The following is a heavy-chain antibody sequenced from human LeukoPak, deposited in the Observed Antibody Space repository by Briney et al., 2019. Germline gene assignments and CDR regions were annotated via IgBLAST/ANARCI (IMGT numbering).Heavy chain of an antibody. D-gene: IGHD4-17*01. CDR2: IYPGDSDT. CDR1: GYSFTSYW. CDR3: AILSRDDYGDYVISWYFDY. V-gene: IGHV5-51*01. J-gene: IGHJ4*02. Sequence: GESLKISCKGSGYSFTSYWIGWVRQMPGKGLEWMGIIYPGDSDTRYSPSFQGQVTISADESISTAYLQWSSLKASDTAMYYCAILSRDDYGDYVISWYFDYWGQGTLVTVSS.